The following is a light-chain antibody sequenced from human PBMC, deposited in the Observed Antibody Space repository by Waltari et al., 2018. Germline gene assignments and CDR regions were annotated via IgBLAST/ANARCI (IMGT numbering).Light chain of an antibody. CDR2: RVA. J-gene: IGKJ1*01. Sequence: DIVMTQTPLSSAVTLGQPASISCRSSQNLVHSDGNTYLSWVQQRPGQPPRLLIYRVANRFPGVPDRFSGSGAGTDFTLKISRVEAEDVGIYYCLQATQFRTFGQGTKVEIK. V-gene: IGKV2-24*01. CDR1: QNLVHSDGNTY. CDR3: LQATQFRT.